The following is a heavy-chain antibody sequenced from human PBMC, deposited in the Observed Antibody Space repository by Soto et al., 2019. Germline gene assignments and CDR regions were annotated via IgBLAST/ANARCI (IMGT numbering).Heavy chain of an antibody. Sequence: GGSLRLSCAASGFTFSSYGMHWVRQAPGRGLEWVAVIWYDGSNKYYADSVKGRFTISRDNSKNTLYLQMNSLRAEDMAVYYCARDLFYYDSSGYYSPYGMDVWGQGTTVTVSS. D-gene: IGHD3-22*01. V-gene: IGHV3-33*01. CDR1: GFTFSSYG. CDR2: IWYDGSNK. CDR3: ARDLFYYDSSGYYSPYGMDV. J-gene: IGHJ6*02.